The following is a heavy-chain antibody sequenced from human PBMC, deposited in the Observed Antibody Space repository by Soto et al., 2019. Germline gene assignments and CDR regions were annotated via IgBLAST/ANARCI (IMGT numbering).Heavy chain of an antibody. V-gene: IGHV1-69*02. CDR2: IIPILGIA. Sequence: GASVKVSCKASGGTFSSYTISWVRQAPGQGLEWMGRIIPILGIANYAQKFQGRVTITADKSTSTAYMELSSLRSEDTAVYYCARNRQQQLVLSPLRYMDVWCKGTTVTVSS. CDR1: GGTFSSYT. CDR3: ARNRQQQLVLSPLRYMDV. D-gene: IGHD6-13*01. J-gene: IGHJ6*03.